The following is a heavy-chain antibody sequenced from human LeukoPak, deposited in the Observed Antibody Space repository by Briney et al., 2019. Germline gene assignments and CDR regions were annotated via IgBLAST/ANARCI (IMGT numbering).Heavy chain of an antibody. J-gene: IGHJ3*02. D-gene: IGHD3-22*01. CDR2: ISGSGGST. Sequence: PGGSLRLSCAASGFTFSSYAMSWVCQAPGKGLEWVSAISGSGGSTYYADSVKGRFTISRDNAKNSLSLQMDSLRAEDTAVYYCASWKVVVSNGGSDIWGQGTMVTVSS. V-gene: IGHV3-23*01. CDR1: GFTFSSYA. CDR3: ASWKVVVSNGGSDI.